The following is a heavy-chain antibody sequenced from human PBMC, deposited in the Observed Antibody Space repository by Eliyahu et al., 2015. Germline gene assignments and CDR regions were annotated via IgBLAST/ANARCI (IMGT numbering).Heavy chain of an antibody. V-gene: IGHV1-18*01. CDR3: AREWVGAPPDY. CDR2: SSTYNEDT. D-gene: IGHD1-26*01. CDR1: GYTFTTYG. J-gene: IGHJ4*02. Sequence: QVQLVQSGAEVIKPGASVKVSCKASGYTFTTYGISWVRQAPGQGLEWMGWSSTYNEDTNYAQNLQGRVTMTTDTSTGTAYMELRSLTSDDTAVYYCAREWVGAPPDYWGQGTLVTVSS.